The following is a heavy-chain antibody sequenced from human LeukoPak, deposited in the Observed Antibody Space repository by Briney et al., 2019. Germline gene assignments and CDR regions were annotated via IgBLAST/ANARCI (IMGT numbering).Heavy chain of an antibody. V-gene: IGHV3-48*03. CDR3: ARESRRGAFDI. J-gene: IGHJ3*02. CDR1: GFTLSSYE. Sequence: PGRSLRLSCAASGFTLSSYEINWVRQAPGKGLGWDSYISSSGSTIYYADSVKGRFTLSRDNAKNSMYLQMNSLRAEDTAVYYCARESRRGAFDIWGQGTMVTVSS. CDR2: ISSSGSTI. D-gene: IGHD3-10*01.